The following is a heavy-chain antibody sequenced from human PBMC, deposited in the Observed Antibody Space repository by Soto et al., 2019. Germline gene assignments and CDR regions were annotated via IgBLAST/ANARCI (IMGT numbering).Heavy chain of an antibody. Sequence: QVQLQQWGAGLLKPSETLSLTCAVYGGSFSGYYWSWIRQPPGKGLEWIGEINHSGSTNYHPSLKSRVTISVDTSKNQFSLKLSSVTAAETAVYYCARGDYPDAFDIWGQGTMVTVSS. D-gene: IGHD4-17*01. J-gene: IGHJ3*02. CDR1: GGSFSGYY. CDR2: INHSGST. CDR3: ARGDYPDAFDI. V-gene: IGHV4-34*01.